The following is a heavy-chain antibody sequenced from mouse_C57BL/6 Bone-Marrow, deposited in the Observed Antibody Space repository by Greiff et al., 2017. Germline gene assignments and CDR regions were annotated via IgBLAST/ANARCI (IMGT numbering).Heavy chain of an antibody. J-gene: IGHJ4*01. D-gene: IGHD2-2*01. V-gene: IGHV5-2*01. CDR1: EYEFPSHD. CDR3: ARRGYDGGFYARDY. CDR2: INSDGGST. Sequence: EVQGVESGGGLVQPGESLKLSCESNEYEFPSHDMSWVRKTPEKRLELVAAINSDGGSTYYPDTMERRFIISRDNTKKTLYLQMSRLTSEDTALYYGARRGYDGGFYARDYWGQGTSGTVSS.